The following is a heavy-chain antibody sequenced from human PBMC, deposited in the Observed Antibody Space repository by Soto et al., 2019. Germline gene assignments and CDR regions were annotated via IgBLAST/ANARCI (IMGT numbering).Heavy chain of an antibody. D-gene: IGHD3-22*01. CDR3: ARDVGHSSGYLRFDS. CDR2: IYYTGST. V-gene: IGHV4-59*13. J-gene: IGHJ5*01. CDR1: GGSISPYY. Sequence: QVQLQESGPGLVKPSETLSLTCAVSGGSISPYYWSWIRQPPGKGPEWIGNIYYTGSTNYSPSLKSRVTISLDKSKNQCSLKLSSATAADTAVYFCARDVGHSSGYLRFDSWGRGTLVTVSS.